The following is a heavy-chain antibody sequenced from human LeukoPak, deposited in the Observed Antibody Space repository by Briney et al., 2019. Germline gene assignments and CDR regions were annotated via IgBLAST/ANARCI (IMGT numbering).Heavy chain of an antibody. CDR1: GFTFSSYS. D-gene: IGHD3-22*01. V-gene: IGHV3-21*04. Sequence: PGGSLRLSCAASGFTFSSYSMNWVRQAPGKGLEWVSSISSSSSYIYYADSVKGRFTISRDNAKNSLYLQMNSLRAEDTALYYCARRIGSGYPFDHWGQGTLVTVSS. J-gene: IGHJ4*02. CDR2: ISSSSSYI. CDR3: ARRIGSGYPFDH.